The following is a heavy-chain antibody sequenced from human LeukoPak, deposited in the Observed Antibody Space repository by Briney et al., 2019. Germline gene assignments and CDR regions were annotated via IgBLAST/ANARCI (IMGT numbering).Heavy chain of an antibody. CDR2: IYYSGST. CDR3: ARVTGYMIEDHFDY. V-gene: IGHV4-59*01. D-gene: IGHD3-22*01. Sequence: SETLSLTCTVSGGSISNKYWSWIRQPPGKGLEWIGYIYYSGSTNYNSSFKSRVTISIDTSKNQFSLRLSSVTAADTAVYYCARVTGYMIEDHFDYWGQGTLVTVSS. CDR1: GGSISNKY. J-gene: IGHJ4*02.